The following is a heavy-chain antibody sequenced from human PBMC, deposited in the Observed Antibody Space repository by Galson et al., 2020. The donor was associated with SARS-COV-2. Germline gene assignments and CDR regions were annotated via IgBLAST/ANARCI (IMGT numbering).Heavy chain of an antibody. D-gene: IGHD3-10*01. CDR3: ARLAAFGELGDAFDI. CDR2: IATADDT. Sequence: GSLRLSCAASGFKFSNYDIHWVRQAPGKGLEWVSAIATADDTYYPDSVKGRFTISRENAKNSVYLQMDSLRAGDTAVYYCARLAAFGELGDAFDIWGQGTMVTVSS. J-gene: IGHJ3*02. CDR1: GFKFSNYD. V-gene: IGHV3-13*01.